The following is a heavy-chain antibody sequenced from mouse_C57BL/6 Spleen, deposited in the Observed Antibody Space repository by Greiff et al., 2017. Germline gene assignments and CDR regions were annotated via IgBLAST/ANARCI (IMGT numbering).Heavy chain of an antibody. Sequence: QVQLQQPGAELVRPGSSVKLSCKASGYTFTSYWMHWVKQRPIQGLEWIGNIDPSDSETDYNQKFKDKATLTVDKSSSTAYMQLSSLTSEDSAVYYWVYGKGYFDVWGTGTTVTV. CDR2: IDPSDSET. V-gene: IGHV1-52*01. D-gene: IGHD2-1*01. CDR3: VYGKGYFDV. J-gene: IGHJ1*03. CDR1: GYTFTSYW.